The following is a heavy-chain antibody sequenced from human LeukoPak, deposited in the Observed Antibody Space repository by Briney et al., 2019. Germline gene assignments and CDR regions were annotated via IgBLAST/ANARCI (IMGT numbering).Heavy chain of an antibody. CDR1: GGSISSYY. D-gene: IGHD2-15*01. J-gene: IGHJ6*03. Sequence: SETLSLTCTVSGGSISSYYWSWIRHPAGKGLEWIGRIYTSGSTNYNPSLKSRVTMSVDTSKNQSSLKLSSVTAADTAVYYCARDSRYCSGGSCYTNYYYYYMDVWGKGTTVTISS. CDR3: ARDSRYCSGGSCYTNYYYYYMDV. CDR2: IYTSGST. V-gene: IGHV4-4*07.